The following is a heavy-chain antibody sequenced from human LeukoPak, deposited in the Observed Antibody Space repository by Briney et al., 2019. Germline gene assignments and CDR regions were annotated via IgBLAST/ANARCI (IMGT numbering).Heavy chain of an antibody. CDR2: IDHSGTT. CDR1: GGSFSGYY. CDR3: ARDGAAAIGYYYYGMDV. J-gene: IGHJ6*02. Sequence: SETLSLTCAVYGGSFSGYYWSWIRQPPGKGLQWIGEIDHSGTTNCNPSLKSRVTMSVDTSKNQFSLMLTSVTAADTAVYYCARDGAAAIGYYYYGMDVWGQGTTVTVSS. D-gene: IGHD2-2*02. V-gene: IGHV4-34*01.